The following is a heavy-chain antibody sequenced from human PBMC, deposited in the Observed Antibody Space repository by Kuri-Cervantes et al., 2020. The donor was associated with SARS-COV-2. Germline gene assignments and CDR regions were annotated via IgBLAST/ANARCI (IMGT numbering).Heavy chain of an antibody. D-gene: IGHD3-10*01. CDR1: GFTFSSYA. CDR2: ISGSGGST. V-gene: IGHV3-23*01. CDR3: AKDGADGSGSYYNG. J-gene: IGHJ4*02. Sequence: GGSLRLSCAASGFTFSSYAMSWVRQAPGKGLEWVSAISGSGGSTYYADSVKGRFTISRDNSKNTLYLQMNSLRAEDTAVYYCAKDGADGSGSYYNGWGQGTLVTVSS.